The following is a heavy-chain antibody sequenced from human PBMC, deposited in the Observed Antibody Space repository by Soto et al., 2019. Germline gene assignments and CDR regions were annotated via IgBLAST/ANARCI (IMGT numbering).Heavy chain of an antibody. Sequence: ASVKVSCKASGYTFTNYGIIWQRQAPGQGLEWMGWINPYNGNTYYAQRVQGRVTMTTDTSTSTAYMELRSLRSDDTAVYYCARVTTDSRGYYKYYFDYWGQGTLVTVSS. J-gene: IGHJ4*02. CDR2: INPYNGNT. CDR3: ARVTTDSRGYYKYYFDY. D-gene: IGHD3-22*01. V-gene: IGHV1-18*04. CDR1: GYTFTNYG.